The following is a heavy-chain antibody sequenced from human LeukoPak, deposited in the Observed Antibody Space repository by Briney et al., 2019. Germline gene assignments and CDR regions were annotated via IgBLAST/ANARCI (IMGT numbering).Heavy chain of an antibody. CDR3: ARARNGTLKY. Sequence: GGSLRLSCAASGFTFSHYAMHWVRQAPGKGLEWVAVISYDGSHQYSADSVKGRLTISRDNSRHTLYLQMNSLRPEDTAVYYCARARNGTLKYWGQGTLVTVSS. V-gene: IGHV3-30*01. J-gene: IGHJ4*02. D-gene: IGHD1-26*01. CDR1: GFTFSHYA. CDR2: ISYDGSHQ.